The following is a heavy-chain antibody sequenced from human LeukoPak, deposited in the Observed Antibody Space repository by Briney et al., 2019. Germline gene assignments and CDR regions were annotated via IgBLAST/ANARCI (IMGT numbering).Heavy chain of an antibody. V-gene: IGHV5-51*01. J-gene: IGHJ4*02. Sequence: GESLKISCKGSGYSFTSYRSGWVRQMPGKGLEWMGIIYPGDSDTRYSPSFQGQVTISAVKSISTAYLQWNSLKASDTAIYYCARGRGSGSYPYYFDYWGQGTLVTVSS. CDR2: IYPGDSDT. D-gene: IGHD3-10*01. CDR1: GYSFTSYR. CDR3: ARGRGSGSYPYYFDY.